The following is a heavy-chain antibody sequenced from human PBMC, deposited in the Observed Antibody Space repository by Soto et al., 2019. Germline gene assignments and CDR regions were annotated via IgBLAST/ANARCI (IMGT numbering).Heavy chain of an antibody. D-gene: IGHD4-4*01. J-gene: IGHJ4*02. CDR3: ARSKDYTSTFVFDY. Sequence: ESLTISFTASGESFTSHWIGLVRQMPGKGLEWMGIIYPSDSDTRYSPSFQGQVTMSADKSISTAYLQWSSLKTSDTAMYYCARSKDYTSTFVFDYWGRGTLVTVYS. CDR1: GESFTSHW. V-gene: IGHV5-51*01. CDR2: IYPSDSDT.